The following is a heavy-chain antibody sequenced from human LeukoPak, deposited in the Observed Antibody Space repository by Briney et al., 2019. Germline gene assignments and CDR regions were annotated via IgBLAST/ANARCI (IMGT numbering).Heavy chain of an antibody. CDR1: GYSFTSYW. J-gene: IGHJ3*02. CDR2: IYPSDSDT. CDR3: ARQRRNGGIAASNDAFDI. Sequence: GESPKISCKGSGYSFTSYWIGWVRQMPGKGLEWMGIIYPSDSDTRYSPSFQGQVTISADKSISTAYLQWSSLKASDTAMYYCARQRRNGGIAASNDAFDIWGQGTMVTVSS. D-gene: IGHD6-13*01. V-gene: IGHV5-51*01.